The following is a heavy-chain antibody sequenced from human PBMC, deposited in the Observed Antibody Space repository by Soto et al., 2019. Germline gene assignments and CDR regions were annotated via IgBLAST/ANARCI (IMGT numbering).Heavy chain of an antibody. CDR1: GFTFSTYA. J-gene: IGHJ3*01. CDR2: ISEDGIYT. Sequence: EVQLLETGGGLVQPGGSLRLSCTASGFTFSTYAMSWVRQAPGEGLEWVSSISEDGIYTDYADSVKGRFTISRDNSKNTLYVQMTSLRAEDTAVYYCAKETSPNTYYTLDFWGQGTMVTVSS. D-gene: IGHD2-2*02. V-gene: IGHV3-23*01. CDR3: AKETSPNTYYTLDF.